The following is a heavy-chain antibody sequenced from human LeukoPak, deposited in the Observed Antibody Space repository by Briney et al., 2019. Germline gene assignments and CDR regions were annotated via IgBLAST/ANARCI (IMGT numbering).Heavy chain of an antibody. CDR3: ARFVYCGGDCSNWFDP. D-gene: IGHD2-21*02. J-gene: IGHJ5*02. CDR2: IDPSDSYT. V-gene: IGHV5-10-1*01. Sequence: GESLKISCKGSGYSFTSYWISWVRQMPGKGLEWMGRIDPSDSYTNYSPSFQGHVTISADKSISTAYLQWSSLKASDSAMYYCARFVYCGGDCSNWFDPWGQGTLVTVSS. CDR1: GYSFTSYW.